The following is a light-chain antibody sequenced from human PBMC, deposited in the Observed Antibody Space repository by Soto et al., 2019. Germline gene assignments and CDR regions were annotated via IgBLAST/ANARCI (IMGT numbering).Light chain of an antibody. Sequence: QSVLTQPPSVSGAPGQRVTLSCTGSSSNIGAGYDVHWYQQLPGTAPKLLIYGNSNRPSGVPDRFSGSKSGTSASLAITGRQAEDEAEYYCQSYDSSLSGVVFGGGTKLTVL. J-gene: IGLJ2*01. CDR2: GNS. CDR3: QSYDSSLSGVV. V-gene: IGLV1-40*01. CDR1: SSNIGAGYD.